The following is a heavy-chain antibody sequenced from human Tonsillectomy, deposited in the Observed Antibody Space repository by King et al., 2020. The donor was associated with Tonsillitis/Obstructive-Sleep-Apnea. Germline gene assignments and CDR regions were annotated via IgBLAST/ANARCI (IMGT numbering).Heavy chain of an antibody. CDR3: ARDPRPGTSSRGDRGVYFDS. CDR2: ISSSSSFI. D-gene: IGHD6-6*01. CDR1: GFTFNSHN. Sequence: VQLVESGGGLVKPGGSLRLSCAASGFTFNSHNMNWVRQAPGKGLEWVSSISSSSSFIFHADSLQGRFTISRDNTKNSLYLQMNSLRAEDTAFYYCARDPRPGTSSRGDRGVYFDSWGQGTLVTVSS. J-gene: IGHJ4*02. V-gene: IGHV3-21*01.